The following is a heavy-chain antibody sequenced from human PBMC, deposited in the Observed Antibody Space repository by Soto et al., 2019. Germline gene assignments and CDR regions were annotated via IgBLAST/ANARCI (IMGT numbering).Heavy chain of an antibody. D-gene: IGHD6-19*01. J-gene: IGHJ4*02. V-gene: IGHV3-7*05. CDR2: IKVDGSEK. Sequence: EVQLVESGGGLVQPGGSLRLSCAASGFTFSNYWMSWVRQAPGKGLEWVANIKVDGSEKYYVDSVKGRFTISRDKAKNSLYLQMTSLRAEDTAVYYCAGVAVRGQGTLVTVSS. CDR3: AGVAV. CDR1: GFTFSNYW.